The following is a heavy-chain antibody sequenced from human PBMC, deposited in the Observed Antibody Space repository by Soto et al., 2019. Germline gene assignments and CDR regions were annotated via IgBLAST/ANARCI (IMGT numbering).Heavy chain of an antibody. CDR3: VRDVNWAFDS. J-gene: IGHJ4*02. D-gene: IGHD3-16*01. V-gene: IGHV3-48*02. Sequence: VRVAESGGGLVQPGESLTVSCAASGFHFGSFAMNWVRQAPGKGLEWISHIEAARSTYSESVAGRFTVSRDNARNSLYLQMNALRDEDTSVYYCVRDVNWAFDSWGQGTLVTVSS. CDR2: IEAARST. CDR1: GFHFGSFA.